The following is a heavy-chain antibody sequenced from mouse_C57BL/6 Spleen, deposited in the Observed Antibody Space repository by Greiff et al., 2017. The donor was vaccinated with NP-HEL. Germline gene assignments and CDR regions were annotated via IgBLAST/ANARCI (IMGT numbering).Heavy chain of an antibody. V-gene: IGHV5-17*01. D-gene: IGHD1-1*02. CDR2: ISSGSSTI. CDR3: ARRNYFSYYYAMDY. CDR1: GFTFSDYG. J-gene: IGHJ4*01. Sequence: EVKVEESGGGLVKPGGSLKLSCAASGFTFSDYGMHWVRQAPEKGLEWVAYISSGSSTIYYADTVKGRFTISRDNAKNTLFLQMTSLRSEDTAMYYCARRNYFSYYYAMDYWGQGTSVTVSS.